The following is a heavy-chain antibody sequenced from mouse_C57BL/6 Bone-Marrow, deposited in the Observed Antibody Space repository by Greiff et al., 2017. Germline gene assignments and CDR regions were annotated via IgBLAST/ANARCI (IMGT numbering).Heavy chain of an antibody. CDR3: ARPYYSGSFYYFDY. CDR1: GFTFSSYG. Sequence: EVKVEESGGELVKPGGSLKLSCAASGFTFSSYGMSWVRQTPDKRLEWVATISSGGSYTYYPDSVKGRFTISRDNAKNTLYLQMSSLKSEDTAVYYCARPYYSGSFYYFDYWGQGTTLTVSS. CDR2: ISSGGSYT. D-gene: IGHD1-1*01. V-gene: IGHV5-6*02. J-gene: IGHJ2*01.